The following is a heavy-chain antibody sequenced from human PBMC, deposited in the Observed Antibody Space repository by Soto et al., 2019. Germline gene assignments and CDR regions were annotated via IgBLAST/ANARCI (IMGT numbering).Heavy chain of an antibody. CDR1: GGSISSSSYY. CDR2: IYYSGST. V-gene: IGHV4-39*01. CDR3: ARHQGLLWFGELSPFDY. J-gene: IGHJ4*02. Sequence: SETPSLTCTVSGGSISSSSYYWGWIRQPPGKGLEWIGSIYYSGSTYYNPSLKSRVTISVDTSKNQFSLKLSSVTAADTAVYYCARHQGLLWFGELSPFDYWGQGTLVTVSS. D-gene: IGHD3-10*01.